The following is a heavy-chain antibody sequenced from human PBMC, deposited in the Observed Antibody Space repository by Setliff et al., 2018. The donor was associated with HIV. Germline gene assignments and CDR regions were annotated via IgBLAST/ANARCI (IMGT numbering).Heavy chain of an antibody. CDR3: AREIRTVYTGGHYFYGIDV. J-gene: IGHJ6*02. D-gene: IGHD3-16*01. Sequence: PLRLSCAASGFTFSSYSMNWVRQAPGKGLEWVSYISSSSSTIYYADSVKGRFTISRDNARNSLYLQMNNLGDGDTAVYYCAREIRTVYTGGHYFYGIDVWGQGTAVTVSS. V-gene: IGHV3-48*02. CDR2: ISSSSSTI. CDR1: GFTFSSYS.